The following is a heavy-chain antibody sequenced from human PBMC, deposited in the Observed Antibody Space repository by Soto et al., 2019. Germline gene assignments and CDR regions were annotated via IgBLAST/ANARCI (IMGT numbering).Heavy chain of an antibody. CDR3: ASEGGYDLFDP. CDR2: INHSGST. D-gene: IGHD6-13*01. Sequence: SETLSLTCAVDGGSFSGYYWSWIRQPPGKGLEWIGEINHSGSTNYNPSLKSRVTISVDTSKNQFSLKLSSVTAADTSVCYRASEGGYDLFDPWGQGTLVTVSS. V-gene: IGHV4-34*01. J-gene: IGHJ5*02. CDR1: GGSFSGYY.